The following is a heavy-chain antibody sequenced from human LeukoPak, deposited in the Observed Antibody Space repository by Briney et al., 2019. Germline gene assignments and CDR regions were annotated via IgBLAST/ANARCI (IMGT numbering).Heavy chain of an antibody. D-gene: IGHD3-22*01. V-gene: IGHV1-2*02. CDR1: GYTFTGYY. CDR3: ARETYSSDSSTYGRWNDY. J-gene: IGHJ4*02. CDR2: INPNSGGT. Sequence: GASVKVSCKASGYTFTGYYMHCVRQAPGQGLEWMGWINPNSGGTNYAQKFQGRVTMTRDTSISTVYMELSRLRSDDTAVYYCARETYSSDSSTYGRWNDYWGQGTLVTVSS.